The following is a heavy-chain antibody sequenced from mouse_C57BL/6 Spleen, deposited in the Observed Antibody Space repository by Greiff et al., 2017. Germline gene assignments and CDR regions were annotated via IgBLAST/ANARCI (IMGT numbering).Heavy chain of an antibody. CDR2: IHPSDSDT. V-gene: IGHV1-74*01. CDR3: ARYDDYDEAWFAY. Sequence: VQLQQPGAELVKPGASVKVSCKASGYTFTSYWMHWVKQRPGQGLEWIGRIHPSDSDTNYNQQFKGKASLTVDKSSSTAYMQLSSLTSEDSAVYYCARYDDYDEAWFAYWGQGTLVTVSA. J-gene: IGHJ3*01. D-gene: IGHD2-4*01. CDR1: GYTFTSYW.